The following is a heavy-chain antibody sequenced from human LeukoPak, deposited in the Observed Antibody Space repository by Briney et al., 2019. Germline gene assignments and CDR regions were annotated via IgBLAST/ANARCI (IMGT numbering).Heavy chain of an antibody. V-gene: IGHV1-58*01. D-gene: IGHD1-26*01. CDR3: AAVPRYGGSYGSPGSDDY. CDR2: IVVGSGNT. CDR1: GFTFTSSA. Sequence: GASVKVSCKASGFTFTSSAVQWVRQARGQRLEWIGWIVVGSGNTNYAQKFQERVTITRDMSTSTAYMELSSLRSEDTAVYYCAAVPRYGGSYGSPGSDDYWGQGTLVTVSS. J-gene: IGHJ4*02.